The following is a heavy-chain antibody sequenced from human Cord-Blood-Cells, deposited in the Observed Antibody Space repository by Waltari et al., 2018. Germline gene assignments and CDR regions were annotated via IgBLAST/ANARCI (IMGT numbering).Heavy chain of an antibody. CDR1: GHRFTRYW. J-gene: IGHJ6*02. D-gene: IGHD3-3*01. CDR2: IYPGDSDT. Sequence: EVKLAQSGSQVKQPGESLPTSCKGSGHRFTRYWVGWVSSMPGKGLEWMGIIYPGDSDTRYSPSFQGQVTISADKSISTAYLQWSSLKASDTAMYYCAFGFWSVHYYYYGMDVWGQGTTVTVSS. V-gene: IGHV5-51*01. CDR3: AFGFWSVHYYYYGMDV.